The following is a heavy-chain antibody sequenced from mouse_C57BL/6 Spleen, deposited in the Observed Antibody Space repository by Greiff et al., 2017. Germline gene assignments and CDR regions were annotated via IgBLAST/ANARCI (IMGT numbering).Heavy chain of an antibody. V-gene: IGHV2-6-1*01. D-gene: IGHD2-4*01. CDR3: ARHPYDYDGYYYAMDY. CDR2: IWSDGST. J-gene: IGHJ4*01. CDR1: GFSLTSYG. Sequence: QVQLKESGPGLVAPSQSLSITCTVSGFSLTSYGVHWVRQPPGKGLEWLVVIWSDGSTTYHSALKSRLSISKDNSKSQVFLKMNSLQTDDTAMYYCARHPYDYDGYYYAMDYWGQGTSVTVSS.